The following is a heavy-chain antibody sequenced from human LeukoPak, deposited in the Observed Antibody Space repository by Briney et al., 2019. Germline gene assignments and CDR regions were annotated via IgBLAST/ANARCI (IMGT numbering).Heavy chain of an antibody. CDR3: ARDRSGGSGSDS. J-gene: IGHJ4*02. V-gene: IGHV3-21*01. D-gene: IGHD2-15*01. CDR2: ISSSSSYI. Sequence: PGGSLRLSCAASGFTFSSYTMNWVRQAPGKGLEWVSSISSSSSYIYYADSVKGRFTISRDNAKNSLYLQMNGLRAEDTALYYCARDRSGGSGSDSWGQGTLVTVSS. CDR1: GFTFSSYT.